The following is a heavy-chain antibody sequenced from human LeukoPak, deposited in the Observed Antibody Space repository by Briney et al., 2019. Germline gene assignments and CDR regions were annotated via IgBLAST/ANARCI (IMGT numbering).Heavy chain of an antibody. J-gene: IGHJ4*02. D-gene: IGHD3-22*01. CDR3: ARSPMIVVVTDFDY. CDR1: GYTFTSYG. CDR2: ISAYNGNT. Sequence: GASVKVSCRASGYTFTSYGITWVRQAPGQGLEWMGWISAYNGNTNYAQKLKGRVTMTTDTSTSTAYMELRSLRSDDTAAYYCARSPMIVVVTDFDYWGQGTLVTVSS. V-gene: IGHV1-18*01.